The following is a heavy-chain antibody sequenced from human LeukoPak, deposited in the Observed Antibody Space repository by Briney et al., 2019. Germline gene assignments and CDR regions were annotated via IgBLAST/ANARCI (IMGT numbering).Heavy chain of an antibody. CDR2: ISAYNGNT. CDR1: GYTFTSYG. Sequence: ASVKVSCKASGYTFTSYGISWVRQAPGQGLEWMGWISAYNGNTNYAQKLQGRVTMTTDTSTSTAYMELRSLRSDDTAVYYRARDAITIFGVVTPFDPWGQGTRVPVTS. CDR3: ARDAITIFGVVTPFDP. J-gene: IGHJ5*02. V-gene: IGHV1-18*01. D-gene: IGHD3-3*01.